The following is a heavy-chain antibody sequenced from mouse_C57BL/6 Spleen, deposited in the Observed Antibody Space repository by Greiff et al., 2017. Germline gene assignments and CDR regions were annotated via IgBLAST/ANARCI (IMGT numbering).Heavy chain of an antibody. V-gene: IGHV2-9-1*01. CDR3: ARMGVLGHYAMDY. Sequence: VKVVESGPGLVAPSQSLSITCTVSGFSLTSYAISWVRQPPGKGLEWLGVIWTGGGTNYNSALKSRLSISKDNSKSQVFLKMNSLQTDDTARYYCARMGVLGHYAMDYWGQGTSVTVSS. CDR1: GFSLTSYA. J-gene: IGHJ4*01. CDR2: IWTGGGT. D-gene: IGHD4-1*01.